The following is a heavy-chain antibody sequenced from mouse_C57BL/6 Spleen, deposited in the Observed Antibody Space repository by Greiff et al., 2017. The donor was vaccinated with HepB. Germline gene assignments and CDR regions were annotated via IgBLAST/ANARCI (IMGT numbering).Heavy chain of an antibody. Sequence: EVLLVESGGGLVKPGGTLKLSCAASGFTFSDYGMHWVRQAPEKGLEWVAYISSGSSTIYYADTVKGRFTITRDNAKNTLFLQMTGLWSEDTAMYYCATVDFDVWGTGTTVTVSS. J-gene: IGHJ1*03. CDR1: GFTFSDYG. CDR3: ATVDFDV. V-gene: IGHV5-17*01. CDR2: ISSGSSTI.